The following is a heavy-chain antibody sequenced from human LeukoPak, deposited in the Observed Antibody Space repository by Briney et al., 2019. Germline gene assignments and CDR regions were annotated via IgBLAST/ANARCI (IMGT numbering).Heavy chain of an antibody. CDR1: GGSLSSYY. V-gene: IGHV4-59*08. CDR2: IYYSGST. CDR3: ARYIVVVQGDWFDP. J-gene: IGHJ5*02. Sequence: SETLSLTCTVSGGSLSSYYWSWIRQPPGKGLEWIGYIYYSGSTNYNPSLKSRVTISVDTSKNQFSLKLSSVTAADTAVYYCARYIVVVQGDWFDPWGQGTLVTVSS. D-gene: IGHD3-22*01.